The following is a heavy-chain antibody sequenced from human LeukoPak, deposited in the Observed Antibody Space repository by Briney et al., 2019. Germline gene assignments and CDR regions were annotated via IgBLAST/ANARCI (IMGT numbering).Heavy chain of an antibody. CDR1: GFSFSTAD. V-gene: IGHV3-30*02. CDR3: ARACSSTSCYGYYYYYGMDV. J-gene: IGHJ6*02. D-gene: IGHD2-2*01. Sequence: PGGSLRLSCAASGFSFSTADMHWVRQAPGKGLEWVAFLRSGGNDKYYAGSVKGRFTISRDNSKNTLFLQMNSLRAEDTAVYYCARACSSTSCYGYYYYYGMDVWGQGTTVTVSS. CDR2: LRSGGNDK.